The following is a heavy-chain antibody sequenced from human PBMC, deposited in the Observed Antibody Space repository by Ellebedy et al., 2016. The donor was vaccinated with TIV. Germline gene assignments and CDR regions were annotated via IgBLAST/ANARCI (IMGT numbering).Heavy chain of an antibody. J-gene: IGHJ4*02. V-gene: IGHV4-39*01. CDR1: GGFIGSSSYY. CDR2: ISQSGRT. D-gene: IGHD6-6*01. Sequence: GSLRLXXTVSGGFIGSSSYYWGWIRQPPGKGLEWIGEISQSGRTYYNPSLKSRVTISVDTSRNQFSLKLTSVSGADTAVYYCAGPYTSSSGPYFDSWGQGTLVTVSS. CDR3: AGPYTSSSGPYFDS.